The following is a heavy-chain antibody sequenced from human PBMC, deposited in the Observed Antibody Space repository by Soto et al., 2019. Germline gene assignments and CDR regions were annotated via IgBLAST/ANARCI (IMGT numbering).Heavy chain of an antibody. Sequence: QVQLVESGGGVVQPGRSLRLSCAASGFTFSSYDMHWVRQAPGKELEWVAVISYDGSNKYYADSVKGRFTISRDNSKNTLYLQMNSLRAEDTAVYYCARAYEGDYFDYWGQGTLVTVSS. CDR2: ISYDGSNK. J-gene: IGHJ4*02. V-gene: IGHV3-30-3*01. D-gene: IGHD3-16*01. CDR3: ARAYEGDYFDY. CDR1: GFTFSSYD.